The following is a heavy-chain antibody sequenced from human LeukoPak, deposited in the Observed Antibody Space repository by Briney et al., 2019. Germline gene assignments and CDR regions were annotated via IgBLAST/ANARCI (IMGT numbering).Heavy chain of an antibody. V-gene: IGHV1-46*01. D-gene: IGHD5-12*01. J-gene: IGHJ4*02. CDR3: ARDSRYSGYDCDY. CDR2: INPSGGST. Sequence: ASVTVSFTSSAYTFTIYYMHLVRHAPGQGLERMGLINPSGGSTSCAQKFQGRVTMTRDTSTSTVYMELSSLRSEDTAVYYCARDSRYSGYDCDYWGQGTLVTVSS. CDR1: AYTFTIYY.